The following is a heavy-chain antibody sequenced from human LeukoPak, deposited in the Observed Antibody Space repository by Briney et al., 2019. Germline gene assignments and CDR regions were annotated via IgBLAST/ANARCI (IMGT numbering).Heavy chain of an antibody. J-gene: IGHJ4*02. D-gene: IGHD6-13*01. V-gene: IGHV1-2*02. Sequence: GASVKVSCKASGYTFTSYGISWVRQAPGQGLEWMGWINPNSGGTNYAQKFQGRVTMTRDTSISTAYMELSRLRSDDTAVYYCARRVNGRQNYRIAAAAGYFDYWGQGTLVTVSS. CDR1: GYTFTSYG. CDR3: ARRVNGRQNYRIAAAAGYFDY. CDR2: INPNSGGT.